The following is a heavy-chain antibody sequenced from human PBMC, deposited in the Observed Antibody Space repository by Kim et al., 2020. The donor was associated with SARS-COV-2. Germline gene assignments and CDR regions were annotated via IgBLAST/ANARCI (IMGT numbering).Heavy chain of an antibody. V-gene: IGHV3-23*01. D-gene: IGHD1-26*01. J-gene: IGHJ5*02. Sequence: GGSLRLSCAASGFTFSDSAMSWVRQAPGKGLQWVSSITNSGDSTFYADSVKGRFTISRDNSKNTLYLQSNSLRAEDTAIFYCAKHGPGGWLDPWGQGTLVTVSS. CDR1: GFTFSDSA. CDR2: ITNSGDST. CDR3: AKHGPGGWLDP.